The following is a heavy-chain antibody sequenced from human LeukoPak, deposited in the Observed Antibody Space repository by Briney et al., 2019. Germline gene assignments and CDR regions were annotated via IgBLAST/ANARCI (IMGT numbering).Heavy chain of an antibody. J-gene: IGHJ4*02. CDR2: IYDSGST. CDR3: ARHIPGLYYFDY. D-gene: IGHD1-14*01. Sequence: SETLSLTCTVSRGSISSNHWSWIRQPPGKGLEWIGYIYDSGSTKYNPSLKSRVTMSVATSKNQFPLRVTSVTAADTAVYYCARHIPGLYYFDYWGRGTLVTVSS. V-gene: IGHV4-59*08. CDR1: RGSISSNH.